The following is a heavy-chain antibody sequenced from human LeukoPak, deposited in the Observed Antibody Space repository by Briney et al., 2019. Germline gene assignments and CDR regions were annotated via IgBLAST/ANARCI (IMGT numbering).Heavy chain of an antibody. CDR2: ISYDGSNK. J-gene: IGHJ4*02. Sequence: GGSLRLSCAASGFTFSSYGMHWVRQAPGKGLEWVAVISYDGSNKYYADSVKGRFTISRDNSKNTLYLRMNSLRAEDTAVYYCAKDIGVQLWVFDYWGQGTLVTVSS. V-gene: IGHV3-30*18. D-gene: IGHD5-18*01. CDR1: GFTFSSYG. CDR3: AKDIGVQLWVFDY.